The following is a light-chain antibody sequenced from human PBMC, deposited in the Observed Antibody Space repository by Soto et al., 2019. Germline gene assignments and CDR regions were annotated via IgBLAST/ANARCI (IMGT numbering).Light chain of an antibody. CDR3: SSYTGSSTLVV. CDR1: SSDVGAYNY. J-gene: IGLJ2*01. V-gene: IGLV2-14*01. Sequence: QSALTQPASVSGSPGLSITISCTGTSSDVGAYNYVSWYQQHPGKAPKLMIYDVSNRPSGVSNRFSGSKSGNTASLTISGLQAEDEDDYYCSSYTGSSTLVVFGGGTKLTVL. CDR2: DVS.